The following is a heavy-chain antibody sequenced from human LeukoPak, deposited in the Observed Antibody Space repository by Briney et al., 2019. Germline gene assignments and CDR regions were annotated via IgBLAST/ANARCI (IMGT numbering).Heavy chain of an antibody. CDR2: IYHSGST. CDR3: ARVNYYDSSGYYLAMDYDYYFDY. D-gene: IGHD3-22*01. CDR1: GASIRSGDYY. V-gene: IGHV4-30-2*01. Sequence: KTSETLSLTCTVSGASIRSGDYYWSWIRQPPGKGLEWIGYIYHSGSTYYNPSLKSRVAISVDRSKNQFSLKLSSVTAADTAVYYCARVNYYDSSGYYLAMDYDYYFDYWGQGTLVTVSS. J-gene: IGHJ4*02.